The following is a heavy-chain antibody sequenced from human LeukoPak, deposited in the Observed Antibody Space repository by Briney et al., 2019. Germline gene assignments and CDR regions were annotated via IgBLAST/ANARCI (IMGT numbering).Heavy chain of an antibody. CDR2: IDSKGASA. V-gene: IGHV3-74*01. D-gene: IGHD3-10*01. CDR1: GFTFSSYG. J-gene: IGHJ4*02. Sequence: GGSLRLSCAASGFTFSSYGMHWVRQAPGKGLVWVSRIDSKGASATYADSVKGRFTVSRDNAKNTLYLEMYNLRVDDTAVYYCTTDWGSPGDYWGQGTLVTVSS. CDR3: TTDWGSPGDY.